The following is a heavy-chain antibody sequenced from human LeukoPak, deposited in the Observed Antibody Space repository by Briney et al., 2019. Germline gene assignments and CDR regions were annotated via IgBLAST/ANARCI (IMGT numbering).Heavy chain of an antibody. CDR2: TYYRSKLYN. Sequence: SQTPSLTCALSGDSVSSNSAAWNWIRQSPSRGLEWLGRTYYRSKLYNDYAVSVKSRITINPDTSKNQFSLQLNSVTPEDTAVYYCARARLHHNYGSGTNFDYWGQGSLVTVPS. CDR1: GDSVSSNSAA. V-gene: IGHV6-1*01. D-gene: IGHD3-10*01. J-gene: IGHJ4*02. CDR3: ARARLHHNYGSGTNFDY.